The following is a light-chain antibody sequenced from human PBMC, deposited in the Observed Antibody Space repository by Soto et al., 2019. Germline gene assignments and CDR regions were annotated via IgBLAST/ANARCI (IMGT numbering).Light chain of an antibody. J-gene: IGKJ5*01. CDR3: QQYNNWPPIT. CDR1: QSVDSGL. Sequence: PGERATLSCRASQSVDSGLLAWYQQKPGQSPRLLLYRASARATGVPGRFSGSGSGTEFTLTISSLQSEDFAVYYCQQYNNWPPITFGQGTRLEIK. CDR2: RAS. V-gene: IGKV3-15*01.